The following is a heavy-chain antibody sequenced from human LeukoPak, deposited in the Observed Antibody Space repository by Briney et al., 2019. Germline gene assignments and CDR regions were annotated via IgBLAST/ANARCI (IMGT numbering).Heavy chain of an antibody. V-gene: IGHV1-18*01. CDR1: GYTFTSYG. Sequence: ASVKVSCKASGYTFTSYGISWVRQAPGQGLEWMGWISAYNGNTNYAQKLQGRVTMTTDTSTGTAYMELRSLRSDDTAVYYCARDTPYCSSTSCQFDPWGQGTLVTVSS. CDR3: ARDTPYCSSTSCQFDP. D-gene: IGHD2-2*01. J-gene: IGHJ5*02. CDR2: ISAYNGNT.